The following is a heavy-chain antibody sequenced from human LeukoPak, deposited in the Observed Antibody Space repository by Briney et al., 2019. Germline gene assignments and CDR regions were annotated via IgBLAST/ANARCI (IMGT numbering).Heavy chain of an antibody. D-gene: IGHD2-2*03. CDR3: AKDGYCSSTSCYGRHAFDI. CDR1: GFTFSSYA. J-gene: IGHJ3*02. Sequence: GGSLRLSCAASGFTFSSYAMSWVRQAPGKGLEWVSAISGSGGSTYYADSVKGRFTISRDNSKNTLYLQMNSLRAEDTAVYYCAKDGYCSSTSCYGRHAFDIRGQGTMVTVSP. CDR2: ISGSGGST. V-gene: IGHV3-23*01.